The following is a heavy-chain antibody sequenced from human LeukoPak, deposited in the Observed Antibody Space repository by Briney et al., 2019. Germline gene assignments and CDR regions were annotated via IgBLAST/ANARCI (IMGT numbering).Heavy chain of an antibody. CDR2: IYYSGST. V-gene: IGHV4-59*01. Sequence: NSSETLSLTCTVSGGSISSYYWSWIRQPPGKGLEWIGYIYYSGSTNYNPSLKSRVTISVDTSKNQFSLKLSSVTAADTAVYYCARDGRPGGLHLDAFDIWGQGTMVTVSS. D-gene: IGHD2-8*02. CDR3: ARDGRPGGLHLDAFDI. CDR1: GGSISSYY. J-gene: IGHJ3*02.